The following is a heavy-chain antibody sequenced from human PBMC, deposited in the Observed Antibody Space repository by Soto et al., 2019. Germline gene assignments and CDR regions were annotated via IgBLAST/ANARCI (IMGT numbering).Heavy chain of an antibody. CDR2: IYYSGST. Sequence: LSLTCIVSGGSISSGGYYWSWIRQHPGKGLEWIGYIYYSGSTYYNPSLKSRVTISVDTSKNQFSLKLSSVTAADTAVYYCASGLLWFGELSPFAYWGQGTLVTVSS. CDR3: ASGLLWFGELSPFAY. CDR1: GGSISSGGYY. J-gene: IGHJ4*02. V-gene: IGHV4-31*03. D-gene: IGHD3-10*01.